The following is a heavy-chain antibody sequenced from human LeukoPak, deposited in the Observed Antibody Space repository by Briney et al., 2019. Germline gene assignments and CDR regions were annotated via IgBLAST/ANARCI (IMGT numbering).Heavy chain of an antibody. CDR3: ARELIVGVNSCAAFDI. Sequence: GGSLSLTCAASAFIISNYSMHWVRQAPGKGLEWVAVISYDGRNKYYADSVKGRFTISRDNSKNTLYVQMNSLRSEDTAMYYCARELIVGVNSCAAFDIWGQGTMVTVSS. CDR1: AFIISNYS. CDR2: ISYDGRNK. V-gene: IGHV3-33*01. J-gene: IGHJ3*02. D-gene: IGHD1-26*01.